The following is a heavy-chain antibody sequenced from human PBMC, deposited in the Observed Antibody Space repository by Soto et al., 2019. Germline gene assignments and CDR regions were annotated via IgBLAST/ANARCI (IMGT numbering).Heavy chain of an antibody. CDR2: INPIVDMS. Sequence: QVQLVQSGAEVKKPGSSVKVSCKASGDTFSFHTINWVRQAPGQGLEWMGRINPIVDMSNYAQKFQGRVTITADKSTTTAYLFLSSLKSDDTAVYYCATSFGSGYRAFDHWGQGSLVTVSS. J-gene: IGHJ4*02. CDR1: GDTFSFHT. V-gene: IGHV1-69*02. CDR3: ATSFGSGYRAFDH. D-gene: IGHD3-10*01.